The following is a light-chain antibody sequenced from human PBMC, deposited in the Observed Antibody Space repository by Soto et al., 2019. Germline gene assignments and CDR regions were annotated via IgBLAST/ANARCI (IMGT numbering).Light chain of an antibody. CDR1: SSDVGSYNL. J-gene: IGLJ1*01. CDR3: CSYAGPSNFV. Sequence: QSALTQPASVSGSPGQSITISCTGTSSDVGSYNLVSWYQQYLGKAPKLMIYEVSKRPSGVSNRFSGSKSGNTASLTISGLQAEDEGDYFCCSYAGPSNFVFGNGTKVTV. CDR2: EVS. V-gene: IGLV2-23*02.